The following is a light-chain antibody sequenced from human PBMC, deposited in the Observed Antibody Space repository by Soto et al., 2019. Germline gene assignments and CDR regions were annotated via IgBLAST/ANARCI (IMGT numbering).Light chain of an antibody. CDR3: QQLNSYPRA. V-gene: IGKV1-9*01. CDR1: QGISSY. Sequence: IQLTQSPSSLSASVGDRVTISCRASQGISSYLAWYQQRPGKAPNLLIYGASTLQSGVPSSFSGSGSGTDFTLTISSLQPDDFATYYCQQLNSYPRAFGQGTKVEMK. J-gene: IGKJ1*01. CDR2: GAS.